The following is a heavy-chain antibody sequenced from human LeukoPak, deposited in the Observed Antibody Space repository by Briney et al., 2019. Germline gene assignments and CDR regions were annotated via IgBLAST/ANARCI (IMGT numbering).Heavy chain of an antibody. D-gene: IGHD2-21*02. CDR3: VLTVVNAFDI. Sequence: GGSLRLSCAASGFTFSSYAMHWVRQAPGKGLEWVAVISYDGSNKYYADSVKGRFTISRDNSENTLYLQTNSLRAEDTAVYYCVLTVVNAFDIWGQGTLVTVSS. J-gene: IGHJ3*02. CDR1: GFTFSSYA. V-gene: IGHV3-30*04. CDR2: ISYDGSNK.